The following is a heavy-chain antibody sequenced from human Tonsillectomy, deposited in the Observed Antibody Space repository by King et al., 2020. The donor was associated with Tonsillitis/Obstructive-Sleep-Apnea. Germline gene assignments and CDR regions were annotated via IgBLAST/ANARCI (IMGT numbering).Heavy chain of an antibody. V-gene: IGHV1-2*02. CDR3: ARGVEMATITDYFDY. CDR1: GYTFSDYY. D-gene: IGHD5-24*01. Sequence: QLVQSGAEVKKPGASVKVSCKASGYTFSDYYMHWVRQAPGQGLEWMGWINPNSGGTKYAQNFQGRVTMTRDTSISTAYMELSRLRSDDTAVYYCARGVEMATITDYFDYWGQGTLVTVSS. CDR2: INPNSGGT. J-gene: IGHJ4*02.